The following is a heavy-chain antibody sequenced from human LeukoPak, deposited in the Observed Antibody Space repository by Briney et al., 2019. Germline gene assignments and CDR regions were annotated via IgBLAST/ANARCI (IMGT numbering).Heavy chain of an antibody. CDR1: GGSFSGYY. V-gene: IGHV4-34*01. J-gene: IGHJ3*02. Sequence: SSETLSLTCAVYGGSFSGYYWSWIRQPPGKGLEWIGEINHSGSTNYNPSLKSRVTISVDTSKNQFSLKLSSVTAADTAVYYCARGVGKLSDAFDIWGQGTMVTVSS. CDR2: INHSGST. D-gene: IGHD6-6*01. CDR3: ARGVGKLSDAFDI.